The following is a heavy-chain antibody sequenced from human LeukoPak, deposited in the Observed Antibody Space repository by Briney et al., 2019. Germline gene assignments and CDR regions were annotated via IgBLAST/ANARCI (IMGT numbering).Heavy chain of an antibody. J-gene: IGHJ3*02. Sequence: GGSLRLSCAASGFTFSSYWMSWDRQAPGKGPEWVANIKQDGSEKYYVDSVKGRFTISRDNAKNSLYLQMNSLRAEDTAVYYCARDAFSRISVFGVVSDAFDIWGQGTMVTVSS. V-gene: IGHV3-7*01. CDR2: IKQDGSEK. D-gene: IGHD3-3*01. CDR3: ARDAFSRISVFGVVSDAFDI. CDR1: GFTFSSYW.